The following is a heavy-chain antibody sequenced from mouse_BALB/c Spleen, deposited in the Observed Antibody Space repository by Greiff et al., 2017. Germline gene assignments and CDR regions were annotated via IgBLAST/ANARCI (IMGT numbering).Heavy chain of an antibody. D-gene: IGHD2-4*01. CDR3: ARSTRSTTGDY. CDR1: GFTIKDTY. Sequence: VQLQQSGAELVKPWASVTLSCTASGFTIKDTYMRWVKQRPEQGLEWIGRIDPANGNTKYDPQFQGMAIITADTSSNTAYLQISSLTSEDTAVYYCARSTRSTTGDYWGQGTTRTVSS. CDR2: IDPANGNT. J-gene: IGHJ2*01. V-gene: IGHV14-3*02.